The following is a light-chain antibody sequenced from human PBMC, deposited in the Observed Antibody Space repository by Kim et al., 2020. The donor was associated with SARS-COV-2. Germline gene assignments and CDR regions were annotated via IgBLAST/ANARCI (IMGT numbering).Light chain of an antibody. Sequence: VLTQSPGTLSLPPGERATLSCRASQSVSTNSLAWYQHKPGQTPRLLIYGASSRATGIPDRFGGSGSGTDFTLTISNLEPEDSAVYYCQQYSDSPPYNFGQGTKLEI. CDR3: QQYSDSPPYN. J-gene: IGKJ2*01. CDR2: GAS. CDR1: QSVSTNS. V-gene: IGKV3-20*01.